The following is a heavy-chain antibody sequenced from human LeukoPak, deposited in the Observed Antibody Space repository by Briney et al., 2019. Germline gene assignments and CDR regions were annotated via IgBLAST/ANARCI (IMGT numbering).Heavy chain of an antibody. CDR1: GGSISSYY. J-gene: IGHJ3*02. D-gene: IGHD1-26*01. V-gene: IGHV4-59*01. CDR3: ARAAGIVGADDDAFDI. Sequence: SQTLSLTCAVSGGSISSYYWSWIRQPPGKGLEWIGYIYYSGSTNYNPSLKSRVTISVDTSKNQFSLKLSSVTAADTAVYYCARAAGIVGADDDAFDIWGQGTMVTVSS. CDR2: IYYSGST.